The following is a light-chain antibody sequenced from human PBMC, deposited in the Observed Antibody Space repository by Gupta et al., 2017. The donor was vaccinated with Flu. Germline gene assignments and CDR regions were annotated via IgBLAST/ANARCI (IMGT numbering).Light chain of an antibody. CDR2: AAS. CDR3: QQSYSTPLE. V-gene: IGKV1-39*01. J-gene: IGKJ2*01. Sequence: LNFNQQRPWKAPQLLIYAASSLQRALPSRFSGSGSGTYFTLTISSLQPEDFSTYYCQQSYSTPLEFGQWTKLEIK.